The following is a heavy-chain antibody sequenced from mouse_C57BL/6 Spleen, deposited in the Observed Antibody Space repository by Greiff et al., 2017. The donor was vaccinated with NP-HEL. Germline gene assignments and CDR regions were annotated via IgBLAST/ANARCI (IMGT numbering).Heavy chain of an antibody. Sequence: VQLQQSGAELVKPGASVKISCKASGYAFSSYWMNWVKQRPGKGLEWIGQIYPGDGDTNYNGKFKGKATLTADKSSSTAYMQLSSLTSEDSAVYFCARSYYGNYVSFDYWGQGTTLTVSS. CDR1: GYAFSSYW. J-gene: IGHJ2*01. V-gene: IGHV1-80*01. CDR2: IYPGDGDT. D-gene: IGHD2-10*01. CDR3: ARSYYGNYVSFDY.